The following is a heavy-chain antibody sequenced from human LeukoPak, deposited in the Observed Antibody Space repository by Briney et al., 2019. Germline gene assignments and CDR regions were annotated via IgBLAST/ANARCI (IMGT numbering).Heavy chain of an antibody. CDR3: AKGSFREDL. V-gene: IGHV3-30*02. CDR2: IHYDGGKI. J-gene: IGHJ3*01. Sequence: PGGSLRLSCAGSGFIFSNYGMHWVRQAPGKGLEWVAFIHYDGGKIYYADSLKGRFTISRDNSKNTLYLQMNSLRTEDTAVYYCAKGSFREDLWGQGTMVTVSS. D-gene: IGHD3-3*01. CDR1: GFIFSNYG.